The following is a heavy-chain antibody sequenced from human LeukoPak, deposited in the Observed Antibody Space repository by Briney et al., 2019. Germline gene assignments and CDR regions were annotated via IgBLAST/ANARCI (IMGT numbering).Heavy chain of an antibody. J-gene: IGHJ2*01. D-gene: IGHD5-18*01. Sequence: PSETLSLTCTVSGGSISSSSYFWGWIRQPPGKGLEWIGSIYFSGSTYYSPSLKSRVTISVDTSKNQFSLKLSSVTAADTAVYYCASRQWIQLWSDWYFDLWGRGTLVTVSS. CDR1: GGSISSSSYF. CDR2: IYFSGST. V-gene: IGHV4-39*07. CDR3: ASRQWIQLWSDWYFDL.